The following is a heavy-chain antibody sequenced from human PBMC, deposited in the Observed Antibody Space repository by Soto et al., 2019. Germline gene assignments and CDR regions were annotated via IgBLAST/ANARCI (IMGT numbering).Heavy chain of an antibody. CDR1: GGAFSRYA. CDR2: IFPMYGTQ. CDR3: AIDYEYQILEFAAPDI. Sequence: QVLLVQSGAEVKKPGSSVKVSCKASGGAFSRYAISWVRQAPGQGVEWVGGIFPMYGTQVYAQKLQGRVTLTADEATTTAYMELSGLRYEDTAFYYCAIDYEYQILEFAAPDIWGQGTMVTVSS. V-gene: IGHV1-69*01. D-gene: IGHD2-15*01. J-gene: IGHJ3*02.